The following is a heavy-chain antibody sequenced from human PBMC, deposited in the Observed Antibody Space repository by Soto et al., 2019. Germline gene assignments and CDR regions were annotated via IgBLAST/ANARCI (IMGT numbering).Heavy chain of an antibody. D-gene: IGHD3-22*01. CDR3: TTHDSSGYYFHRYYYYGMDV. CDR2: IKSKTDGGTT. CDR1: GFTFSNAW. J-gene: IGHJ6*02. Sequence: VGSLRLSCAASGFTFSNAWMSWVRQAPGKGLEWVGRIKSKTDGGTTDYAAPVKGRFTISRDDSKNTLYLQMNSLKTEDTAVYYCTTHDSSGYYFHRYYYYGMDVWGQGTTVTVSS. V-gene: IGHV3-15*01.